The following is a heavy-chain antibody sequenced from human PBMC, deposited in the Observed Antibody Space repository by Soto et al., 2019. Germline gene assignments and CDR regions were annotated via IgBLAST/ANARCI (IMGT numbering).Heavy chain of an antibody. CDR2: TYYRSKWYN. Sequence: PSQTLSLTCAISGDSVSSNSAAWNWIRQSPSRGLEWLGRTYYRSKWYNDYAVSVKSRITINPDTSKNQFSLQLNSVTPEDTAVNDGESGPRGGRSWGDWGQGTLVTVSS. J-gene: IGHJ4*02. V-gene: IGHV6-1*01. CDR3: ESGPRGGRSWGD. D-gene: IGHD6-13*01. CDR1: GDSVSSNSAA.